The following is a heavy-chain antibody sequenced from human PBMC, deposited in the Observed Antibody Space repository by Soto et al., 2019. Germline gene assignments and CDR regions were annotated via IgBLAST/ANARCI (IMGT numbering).Heavy chain of an antibody. CDR3: PRTDYLLSTLPYYFDY. V-gene: IGHV1-2*02. CDR1: GYTFTGYY. CDR2: INPDIGVP. J-gene: IGHJ4*02. Sequence: QVQLVQSGAEVKKPGASVKVSCKASGYTFTGYYVNWARQAPGQGLEWMGWINPDIGVPNYAQKFQGRVTLSRETCINTSYIELRRLSSDDSVMYYCPRTDYLLSTLPYYFDYWGQGTLVTVSS. D-gene: IGHD3-16*01.